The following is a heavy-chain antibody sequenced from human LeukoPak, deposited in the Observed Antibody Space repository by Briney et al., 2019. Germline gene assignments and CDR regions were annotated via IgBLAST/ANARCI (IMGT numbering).Heavy chain of an antibody. J-gene: IGHJ6*03. D-gene: IGHD3-10*01. V-gene: IGHV3-21*01. CDR1: GFTFSNYD. CDR3: ARDIGHGSGTIDAYYYMDV. CDR2: ISSNSRNI. Sequence: PGGSLRLSCVASGFTFSNYDINWVRQAPGKGLEWVSSISSNSRNIYYADSVKGRFTISRDNAKNSLYLQMNSLRAEDTAMYYCARDIGHGSGTIDAYYYMDVWGTGTTVTISS.